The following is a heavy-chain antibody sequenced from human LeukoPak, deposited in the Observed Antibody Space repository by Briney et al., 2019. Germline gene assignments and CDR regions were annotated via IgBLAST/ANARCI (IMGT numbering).Heavy chain of an antibody. CDR1: GFTFSSYA. D-gene: IGHD6-13*01. V-gene: IGHV3-30*04. Sequence: PGGSLRLACAASGFTFSSYAMHWVRQVPGKGLEWVAVISYDGSNKYYADSVKGRFTISRDNSKNTLYLQMNSLRAEDTAVYYCARDLRSYSRQQLAAGDYWGQGTLVTVSS. J-gene: IGHJ4*02. CDR2: ISYDGSNK. CDR3: ARDLRSYSRQQLAAGDY.